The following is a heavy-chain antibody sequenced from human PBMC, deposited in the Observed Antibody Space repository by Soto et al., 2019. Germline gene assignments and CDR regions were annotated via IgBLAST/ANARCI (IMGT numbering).Heavy chain of an antibody. CDR1: GYPFTSYG. CDR3: ARDSPPFNH. V-gene: IGHV1-18*01. CDR2: IGAYNGNP. Sequence: QVQLVQSGAEVKKPGASVKVSCKASGYPFTSYGISWVRQAPGQGLERLGWIGAYNGNPKNAQKLQGRVTMTTDTATSTANMVRTGVRADDSAVYYGARDSPPFNHWGQGTLVPAS. J-gene: IGHJ4*02.